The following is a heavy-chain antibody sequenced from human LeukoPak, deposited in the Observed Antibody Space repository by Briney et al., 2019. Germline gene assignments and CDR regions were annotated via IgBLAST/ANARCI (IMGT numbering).Heavy chain of an antibody. V-gene: IGHV3-9*01. CDR1: GFTFDDYA. J-gene: IGHJ6*02. CDR2: ISWNSGSI. Sequence: HPGGSLRLSCAASGFTFDDYAMHWVRQAPGKGLEWVSGISWNSGSIGYADSVKGRFTISRDNAKNSLYLQMNSLRAEDTALYYCAKDSLYYYCGMDVWGQGTTVTVSS. CDR3: AKDSLYYYCGMDV.